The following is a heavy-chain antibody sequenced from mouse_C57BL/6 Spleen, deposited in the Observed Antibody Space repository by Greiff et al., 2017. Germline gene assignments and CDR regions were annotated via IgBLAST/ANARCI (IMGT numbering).Heavy chain of an antibody. Sequence: VQLQQSGAELVRPGASVKLSCTASGFNIKDDYMHWVKQRPEQGLEWIGWIDPENGDTEYASKFQGKATITADTSSNTAYLQLSSLTSEDTAVYYCTTFNYGNYEDYFDYWGQGTTLTVSS. CDR3: TTFNYGNYEDYFDY. J-gene: IGHJ2*01. CDR2: IDPENGDT. D-gene: IGHD2-1*01. V-gene: IGHV14-4*01. CDR1: GFNIKDDY.